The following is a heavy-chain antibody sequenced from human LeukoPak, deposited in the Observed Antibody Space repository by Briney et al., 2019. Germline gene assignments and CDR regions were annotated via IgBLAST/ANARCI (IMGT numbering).Heavy chain of an antibody. CDR3: AKDVGMVGATPLDY. CDR1: KFTFSSYA. D-gene: IGHD1-26*01. Sequence: GGSLRLSCAASKFTFSSYAMGWVRQGPGKGLEWVSSISASGDNTYYVDSVKGRFTISRDNSQNTLYLQMNSLRAEDTALYYCAKDVGMVGATPLDYWGQGTLVTVSS. V-gene: IGHV3-23*01. J-gene: IGHJ4*02. CDR2: ISASGDNT.